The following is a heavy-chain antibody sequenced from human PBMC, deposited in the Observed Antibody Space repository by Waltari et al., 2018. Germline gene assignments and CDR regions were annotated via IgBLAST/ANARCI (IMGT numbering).Heavy chain of an antibody. D-gene: IGHD3-10*01. CDR3: ARVNPWNPDYYGSGSYYSHYYFDY. Sequence: QVQLQESGPGLVKPSETLSLPCTVSGGSISSYYWSWIRQPPGKGLEWIGYIYYIGRTNYNPPLKSRATLSVDTAKNQFSLKLSSVTAADTAVYYCARVNPWNPDYYGSGSYYSHYYFDYWGQGTLVTVSS. V-gene: IGHV4-59*01. CDR2: IYYIGRT. J-gene: IGHJ4*02. CDR1: GGSISSYY.